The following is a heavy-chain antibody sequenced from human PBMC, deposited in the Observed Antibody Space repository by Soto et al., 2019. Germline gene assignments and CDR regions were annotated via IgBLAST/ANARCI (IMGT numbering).Heavy chain of an antibody. CDR3: ARVTYYYGSGSYSGFDP. CDR2: IYYSGST. V-gene: IGHV4-59*01. Sequence: PETLSLTCTVSGGSISSYYWSWIRQPPVKGLEWIGYIYYSGSTNYNPSLKSRVTISVDTSKNQFSLKLSSVTAADTAVYYCARVTYYYGSGSYSGFDPWGQGTLVTVSS. CDR1: GGSISSYY. J-gene: IGHJ5*02. D-gene: IGHD3-10*01.